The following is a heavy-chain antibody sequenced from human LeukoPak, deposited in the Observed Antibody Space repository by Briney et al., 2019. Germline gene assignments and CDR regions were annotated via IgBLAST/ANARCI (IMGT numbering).Heavy chain of an antibody. J-gene: IGHJ4*02. Sequence: GGSLRLSCAAPGFTFSDYYMSWLRQAPGKGLEWVSYISSSGSTIYYADSVKGRFTISRDNAKNSLYLQMNSLRAEDTAVYYCARSVTFGGVIVPFDYWGQGTLVTVSS. CDR1: GFTFSDYY. CDR3: ARSVTFGGVIVPFDY. CDR2: ISSSGSTI. D-gene: IGHD3-16*02. V-gene: IGHV3-11*01.